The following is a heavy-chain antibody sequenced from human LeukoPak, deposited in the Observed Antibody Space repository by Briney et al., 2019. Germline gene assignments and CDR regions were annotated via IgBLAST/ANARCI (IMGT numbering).Heavy chain of an antibody. J-gene: IGHJ4*02. CDR1: GGSISSSSYY. D-gene: IGHD6-13*01. CDR3: ARAAAGFDY. CDR2: IHYSGST. Sequence: SETLSLTCTVSGGSISSSSYYWAWIRQPPGKGLEWIGSIHYSGSTYYNPSLQSRVTISVDTSKNQFSLKLSSVTAADTAVYYCARAAAGFDYWGQGTLVTVSS. V-gene: IGHV4-39*07.